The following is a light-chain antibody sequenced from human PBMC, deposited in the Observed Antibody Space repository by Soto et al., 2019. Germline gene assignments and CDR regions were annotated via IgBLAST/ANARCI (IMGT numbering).Light chain of an antibody. J-gene: IGKJ2*01. CDR2: ASS. V-gene: IGKV1-39*01. CDR3: QQSYSTPT. Sequence: DILMTHSPYSLSVSLGERATINCKSSQSVLYRSNSKNYLAWYQQKPGKAPILLIYASSSLQSGVPSRFSGSGSGTDFTLTISSLEPEDFATYYCQQSYSTPTFGQGTKVDI. CDR1: QSVLYRSNSKNY.